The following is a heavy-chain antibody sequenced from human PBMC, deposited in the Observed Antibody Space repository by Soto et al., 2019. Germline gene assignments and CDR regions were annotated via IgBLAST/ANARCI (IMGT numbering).Heavy chain of an antibody. D-gene: IGHD3-10*01. Sequence: PSETLSLTCTVSGGSISSSSYYWGWIRQPPGKGLEWIGSIYYSGSTYYNPSLKSRVTISVDTSKNQFSLKLSSVTAADTAVYYCASSQITMVPESDWGQGTLVTVSS. CDR3: ASSQITMVPESD. CDR1: GGSISSSSYY. J-gene: IGHJ4*02. CDR2: IYYSGST. V-gene: IGHV4-39*01.